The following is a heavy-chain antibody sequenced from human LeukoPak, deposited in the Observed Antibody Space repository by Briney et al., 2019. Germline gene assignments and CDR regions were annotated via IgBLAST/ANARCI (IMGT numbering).Heavy chain of an antibody. CDR2: IYYSGST. D-gene: IGHD2-8*01. CDR3: ARAPGGVYAHNWFDP. V-gene: IGHV4-59*01. CDR1: GGSISSYY. Sequence: SETLSLTCTVSGGSISSYYWSWIRQPPGKGLEWTGYIYYSGSTNYNPSLKSRVTISVDTSKNQFSLKLSSVTAADTAVYYCARAPGGVYAHNWFDPWGQGTLVTVSS. J-gene: IGHJ5*02.